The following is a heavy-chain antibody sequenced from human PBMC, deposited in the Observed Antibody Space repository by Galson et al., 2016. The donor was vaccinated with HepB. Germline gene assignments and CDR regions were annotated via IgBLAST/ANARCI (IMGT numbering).Heavy chain of an antibody. CDR3: ARVPSSSWFSPWYFDL. D-gene: IGHD6-13*01. J-gene: IGHJ2*01. V-gene: IGHV3-30-3*01. CDR2: TSYDGTNN. CDR1: GFTFDTFT. Sequence: SLRLSCAASGFTFDTFTLHWVRQSPGKGLEWVAVTSYDGTNNYYADSVKGRFTISRDNSKNTLYLQMNSLRLEDAAVYYCARVPSSSWFSPWYFDLWGLGTLVTVSS.